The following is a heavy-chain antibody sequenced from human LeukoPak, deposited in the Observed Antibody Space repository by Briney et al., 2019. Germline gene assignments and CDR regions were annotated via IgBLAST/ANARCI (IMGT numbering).Heavy chain of an antibody. CDR3: ARLEYSTPFDY. J-gene: IGHJ4*02. D-gene: IGHD6-6*01. V-gene: IGHV5-51*01. CDR1: GYSFNTYW. CDR2: IYPGDSDT. Sequence: GESLKISCKGSGYSFNTYWIGWVRQMPGKGLEWMGIIYPGDSDTRHSPSFQGQVTISADKSISTAYLQWSSLKASDTAMYYCARLEYSTPFDYWGQGTLVTVSS.